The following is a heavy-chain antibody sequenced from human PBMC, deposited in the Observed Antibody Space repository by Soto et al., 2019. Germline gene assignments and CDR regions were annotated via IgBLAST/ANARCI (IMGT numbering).Heavy chain of an antibody. D-gene: IGHD3-16*01. Sequence: QMQLVQSGAEVKKPGSSVKVSCKASGGTFSSYGINWVRQAPGQGLEWMGGIIPIFGTTNYAQKFQGRVTITADESTSTAYMELSSLRSEDTALCYCARDPRTLRGGPMWGPNFDCWGQGTLVTVSS. CDR3: ARDPRTLRGGPMWGPNFDC. CDR1: GGTFSSYG. CDR2: IIPIFGTT. V-gene: IGHV1-69*01. J-gene: IGHJ4*02.